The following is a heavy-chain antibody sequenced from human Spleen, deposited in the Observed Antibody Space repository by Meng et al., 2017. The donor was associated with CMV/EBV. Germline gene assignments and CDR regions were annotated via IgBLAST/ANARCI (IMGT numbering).Heavy chain of an antibody. J-gene: IGHJ6*02. CDR1: GFTFSSYW. CDR2: IKQDGSEK. V-gene: IGHV3-7*01. D-gene: IGHD3-22*01. CDR3: ARVPGGYAFPYYYGMDV. Sequence: GESLKISCAASGFTFSSYWMSWVRQAPGKGLEWVANIKQDGSEKYYVDSVKGRFTISRDNAKNSLHLQMNSLRAEDTAVYYCARVPGGYAFPYYYGMDVWGQGTTVTVSS.